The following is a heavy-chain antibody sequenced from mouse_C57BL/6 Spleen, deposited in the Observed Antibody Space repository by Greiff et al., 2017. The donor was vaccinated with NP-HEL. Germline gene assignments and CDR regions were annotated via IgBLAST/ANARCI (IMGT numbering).Heavy chain of an antibody. CDR2: IHPNSGST. V-gene: IGHV1-64*01. D-gene: IGHD2-2*01. J-gene: IGHJ4*01. Sequence: QVQLQQPGAELVKPGASVKLSCKASGYTFTSYWMHWVKQRPGQGLEWIGMIHPNSGSTNYNEKFKSKATLTVDKSSSTAYMQLSSLTSEDSAVYYCARWLSTMGTPYAMDYWGQGTSVTVSS. CDR3: ARWLSTMGTPYAMDY. CDR1: GYTFTSYW.